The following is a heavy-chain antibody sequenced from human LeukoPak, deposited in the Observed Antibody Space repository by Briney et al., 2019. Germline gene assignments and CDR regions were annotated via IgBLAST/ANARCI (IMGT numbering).Heavy chain of an antibody. CDR2: INHSGST. D-gene: IGHD6-19*01. V-gene: IGHV4-34*01. Sequence: SETLSLTCAVYGVSFSGYYWSWIRQPPGKGLEWIGEINHSGSTNYNPSLKSRVTISVDTSKNQFSLKLSSVTAADTAVYYCARGREVAGPYFDYWGQGTLVTVSS. J-gene: IGHJ4*02. CDR3: ARGREVAGPYFDY. CDR1: GVSFSGYY.